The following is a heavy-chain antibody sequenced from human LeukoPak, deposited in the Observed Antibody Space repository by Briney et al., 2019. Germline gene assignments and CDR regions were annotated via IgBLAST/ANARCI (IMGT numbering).Heavy chain of an antibody. J-gene: IGHJ5*02. V-gene: IGHV4-34*01. CDR3: ARRGIVVAPNWFDP. Sequence: SETLSLTCAVYGGSFSGYYWSWLRQPPGKGLEWIGEINHSGSTNYNPSLKSRVTISVDTSKNQFSLKLSSVTAADTPVYYCARRGIVVAPNWFDPWGQGTLVTVSS. D-gene: IGHD3-22*01. CDR2: INHSGST. CDR1: GGSFSGYY.